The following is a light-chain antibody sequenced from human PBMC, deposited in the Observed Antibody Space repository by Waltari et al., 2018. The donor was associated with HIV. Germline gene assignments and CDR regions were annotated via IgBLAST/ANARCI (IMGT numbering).Light chain of an antibody. CDR2: AAS. Sequence: DIQMTQSPSSLSVSIGDRVIITCRASQDISNNLAWYQQKPGTVPKLLIYAASTLQSGVPSRFSGSGSGTDVTLTIGSLQSEDIATYYCQKYNTVPYTVGQGTNLEI. V-gene: IGKV1-27*01. J-gene: IGKJ2*01. CDR3: QKYNTVPYT. CDR1: QDISNN.